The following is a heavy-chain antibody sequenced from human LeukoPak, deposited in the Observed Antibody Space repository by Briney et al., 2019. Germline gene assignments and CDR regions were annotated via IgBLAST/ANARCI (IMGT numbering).Heavy chain of an antibody. CDR1: GFTFSSYW. V-gene: IGHV3-7*01. CDR2: IKTDGSQI. CDR3: ATSMAQDVDAFHI. Sequence: GGSLRLSCVASGFTFSSYWMTWVRQAPGKGLEWVANIKTDGSQIYYVDSVKGRFTISRDNAKNSLYLLMNNLRAEDTAMFYCATSMAQDVDAFHIWGQGTMVTVSS. J-gene: IGHJ3*02. D-gene: IGHD2-21*01.